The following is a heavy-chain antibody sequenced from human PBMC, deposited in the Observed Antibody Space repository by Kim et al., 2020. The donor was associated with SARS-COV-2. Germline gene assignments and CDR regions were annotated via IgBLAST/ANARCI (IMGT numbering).Heavy chain of an antibody. CDR3: ARDEGLRYFDWRYYYYGMDV. J-gene: IGHJ6*02. Sequence: RFTISRDNAKNSLYLQMNSLRAEDTAVYYCARDEGLRYFDWRYYYYGMDVWGQGTTVTVSS. D-gene: IGHD3-9*01. V-gene: IGHV3-48*03.